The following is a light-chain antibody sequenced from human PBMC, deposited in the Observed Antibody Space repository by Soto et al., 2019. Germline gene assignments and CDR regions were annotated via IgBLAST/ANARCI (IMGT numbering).Light chain of an antibody. CDR3: QLSKT. CDR2: GAS. V-gene: IGKV3-20*01. Sequence: EIVLTQSPGTLSLSPGERATLSCRASQSVSSSYLAWYQQKPGQAPRLLIYGASSRATGIPDRFSGSGSGTDFTLTISRLETEDLAVYYCQLSKTFGQGTKVDIK. CDR1: QSVSSSY. J-gene: IGKJ1*01.